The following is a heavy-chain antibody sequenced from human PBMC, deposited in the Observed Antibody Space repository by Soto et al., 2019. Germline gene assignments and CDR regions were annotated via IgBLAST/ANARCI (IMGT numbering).Heavy chain of an antibody. CDR2: ISSSSSFR. CDR3: ARGAPGRDGYNLDSQH. D-gene: IGHD5-12*01. Sequence: PGGSLRLSCAASGFTFSTYAMNLVRQAPGKGLEWVSSISSSSSFRYYADSVKGRFTISRDNAKNSLYLQMNSLRAQDTAVYYCARGAPGRDGYNLDSQHWGQGTLVTVSS. J-gene: IGHJ1*01. V-gene: IGHV3-21*04. CDR1: GFTFSTYA.